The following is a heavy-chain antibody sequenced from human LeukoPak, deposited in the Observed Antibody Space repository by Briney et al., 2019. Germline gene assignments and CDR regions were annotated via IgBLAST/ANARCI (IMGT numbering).Heavy chain of an antibody. CDR1: GFTFSSYW. D-gene: IGHD3-3*01. Sequence: PGGSLRLSCAASGFTFSSYWMSWVRQAPGKGLEWVANIKQDGSEKYYVDSVKGRFTISRDNAKNSLYLQMNSLRAEDTAVYYCARAYDFWSLDAFDIWGQGTMVTVSS. J-gene: IGHJ3*02. CDR3: ARAYDFWSLDAFDI. V-gene: IGHV3-7*01. CDR2: IKQDGSEK.